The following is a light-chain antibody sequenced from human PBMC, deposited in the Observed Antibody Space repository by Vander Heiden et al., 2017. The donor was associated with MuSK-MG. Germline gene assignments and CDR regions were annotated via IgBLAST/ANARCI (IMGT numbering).Light chain of an antibody. CDR1: KLGDKY. CDR2: QDS. J-gene: IGLJ2*01. CDR3: QAWDSSTLVV. V-gene: IGLV3-1*01. Sequence: SSELTQPPSVSVSPGQTASITCSGDKLGDKYACWYQQKPGQSPVLVIYQDSKRPSGIPERFSGSNSGNTATLTISGTQAMDEADYYCQAWDSSTLVVFGGGTKLTVL.